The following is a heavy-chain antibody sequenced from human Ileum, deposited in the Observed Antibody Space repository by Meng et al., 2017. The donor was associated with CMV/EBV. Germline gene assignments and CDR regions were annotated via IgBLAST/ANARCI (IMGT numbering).Heavy chain of an antibody. Sequence: QGQLQESVLGLVKPSEPLSLPCTVSGASLNDYYWSWIRQPAGKGLEWIGRIFATGTTNYNPSLKSRVTMSVDTSKNQFSLKLTSVTAADTAVYFCARDRFDPWGQGALVTVSS. CDR2: IFATGTT. CDR1: GASLNDYY. J-gene: IGHJ5*02. V-gene: IGHV4-4*07. CDR3: ARDRFDP.